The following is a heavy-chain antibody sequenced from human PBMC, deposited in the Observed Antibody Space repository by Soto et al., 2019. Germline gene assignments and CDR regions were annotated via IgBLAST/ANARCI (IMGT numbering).Heavy chain of an antibody. Sequence: QVQLVQSGAEVKKPGASVKVSCKASGYTFTSYDINWVRQATGQGLEWMGWMNPNSGNTGYAQKFQGRLPMTRNTPLSTSYMELSSLRSEDTAVYYCARAPLIPYDYIWGRYRYPNRKSRDFDYWGQGPLLTVSS. J-gene: IGHJ4*02. CDR1: GYTFTSYD. V-gene: IGHV1-8*01. CDR2: MNPNSGNT. D-gene: IGHD3-16*02. CDR3: ARAPLIPYDYIWGRYRYPNRKSRDFDY.